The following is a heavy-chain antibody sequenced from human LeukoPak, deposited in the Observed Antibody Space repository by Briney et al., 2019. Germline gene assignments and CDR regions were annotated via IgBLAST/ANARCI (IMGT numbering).Heavy chain of an antibody. CDR1: GASISGSGYY. CDR3: AKSGGYGLIDY. D-gene: IGHD1-26*01. CDR2: IYSSGST. J-gene: IGHJ4*02. Sequence: SETLSLTCTVSGASISGSGYYWGWIRQPPGKGLEWIGSIYSSGSTYYNASLQSRVTLSIETSKNQISLRLNSVTAADTAMYYCAKSGGYGLIDYWGQGTLVTVSS. V-gene: IGHV4-39*01.